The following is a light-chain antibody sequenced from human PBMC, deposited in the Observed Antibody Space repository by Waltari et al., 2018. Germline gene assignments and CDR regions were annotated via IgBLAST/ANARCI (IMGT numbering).Light chain of an antibody. CDR3: QVWDSSSDQVV. V-gene: IGLV3-21*03. CDR1: DIGCKS. Sequence: SYVLTQPPSVSVAPGKTARIPCGGADIGCKSGAWYQQKPGQAPVMVVYDDSDRPPGIAERFFGSNSGNTATLTISRVEAGDEADYYCQVWDSSSDQVVFGGGTKLTVL. CDR2: DDS. J-gene: IGLJ2*01.